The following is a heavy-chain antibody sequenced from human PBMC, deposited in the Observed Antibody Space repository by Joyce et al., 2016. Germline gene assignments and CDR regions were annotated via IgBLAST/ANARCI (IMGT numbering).Heavy chain of an antibody. V-gene: IGHV4-59*01. Sequence: QVQLQESGPGLVKPSETLSLSCTVSGGSISSYYWSWIRQPPGKGLEWIGYSNHRGRTNYNPSLKSRFTISVDTSKNEFSLKMTSVTAADTAVYYCARGNDYDYWSGYEAHYFDYWGQGTLVTVSS. CDR1: GGSISSYY. CDR2: SNHRGRT. CDR3: ARGNDYDYWSGYEAHYFDY. D-gene: IGHD3-3*01. J-gene: IGHJ4*02.